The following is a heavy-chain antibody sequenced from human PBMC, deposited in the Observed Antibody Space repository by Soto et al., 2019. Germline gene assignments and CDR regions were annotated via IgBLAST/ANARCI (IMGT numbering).Heavy chain of an antibody. V-gene: IGHV3-66*01. Sequence: EVQLVESGGGLVQPGGSLRLSCAASGFTVSSNYMSWVRQAPGKGLEGVSVIYSGGSTYYADSVKGRFTISRDNSRNTLYLQMNSLRAEDTAVYHCARNRPSYCTNGVCYGGWFDPWGQGTLVTVSS. CDR3: ARNRPSYCTNGVCYGGWFDP. D-gene: IGHD2-8*01. CDR2: IYSGGST. J-gene: IGHJ5*02. CDR1: GFTVSSNY.